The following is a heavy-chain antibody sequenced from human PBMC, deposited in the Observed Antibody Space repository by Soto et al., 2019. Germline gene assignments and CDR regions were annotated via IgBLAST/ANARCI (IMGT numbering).Heavy chain of an antibody. D-gene: IGHD3-10*01. CDR2: IDPSDSYT. V-gene: IGHV5-10-1*01. J-gene: IGHJ6*02. CDR1: GYSFTSYW. Sequence: GESLKISCKGSGYSFTSYWISWVRQMPGKGLEWMGRIDPSDSYTNYSPSFQGHVTISADKSISTAYLQWSSLKASDTAMYYCARLTRVRGVIITLHYYGMDVWGQGTTVTVSS. CDR3: ARLTRVRGVIITLHYYGMDV.